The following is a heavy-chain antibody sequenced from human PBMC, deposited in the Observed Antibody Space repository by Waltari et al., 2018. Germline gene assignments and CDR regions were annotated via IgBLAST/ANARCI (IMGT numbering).Heavy chain of an antibody. D-gene: IGHD2-15*01. CDR1: GDSITSTTYY. V-gene: IGHV4-39*01. CDR2: IYYRGST. J-gene: IGHJ4*02. Sequence: QLQLQESGPGLVKPSETLSLTCSVSGDSITSTTYYWGWVRQPPGKGLEWIGSIYYRGSTDYTPSLKSRVTISLDTSKNQFSLKLSSVTAADTAVYYCASYCTGGRCHSDYWGQGTLVTVSS. CDR3: ASYCTGGRCHSDY.